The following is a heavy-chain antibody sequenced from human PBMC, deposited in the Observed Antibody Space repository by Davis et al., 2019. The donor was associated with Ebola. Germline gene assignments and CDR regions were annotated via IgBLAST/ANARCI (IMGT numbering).Heavy chain of an antibody. CDR1: GGSVSSGSYY. Sequence: PSETLSLTCTVSGGSVSSGSYYWSWIRQPPGKGLEWIGYIYYSGSTNYNPSLKSRVTISVDTSKNQFSLKLSSVTAADTAVYYCARGVATITPLFDYWGQGTLVTVSS. V-gene: IGHV4-61*01. CDR2: IYYSGST. J-gene: IGHJ4*02. D-gene: IGHD5-12*01. CDR3: ARGVATITPLFDY.